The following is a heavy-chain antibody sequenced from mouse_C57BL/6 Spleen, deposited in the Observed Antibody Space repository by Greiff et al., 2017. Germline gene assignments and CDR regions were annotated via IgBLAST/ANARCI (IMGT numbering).Heavy chain of an antibody. V-gene: IGHV1-55*01. CDR2: IYPGSGST. CDR1: GYTFTSYW. CDR3: ATSWDGYYGWFAY. J-gene: IGHJ3*01. Sequence: QVQLQQSGAELVKPGASVKLSCKASGYTFTSYWITWVKQRPGQGLEWIGDIYPGSGSTNYNEKFKSKATLTVDTSSSTAYMQLSSLTAEDSAVFYCATSWDGYYGWFAYWGQGTLVTVSA. D-gene: IGHD2-3*01.